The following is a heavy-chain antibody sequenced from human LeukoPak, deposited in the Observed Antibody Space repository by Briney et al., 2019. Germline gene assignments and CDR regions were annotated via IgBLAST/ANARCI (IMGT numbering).Heavy chain of an antibody. CDR2: LSGSDGRT. CDR1: GFTFRSYA. V-gene: IGHV3-23*01. J-gene: IGHJ4*02. CDR3: AKDVRVRVTPFFDH. D-gene: IGHD3-10*01. Sequence: GGSLRLSCAASGFTFRSYAMSWVRQTPGKGLDWVATLSGSDGRTNYADSVQGRSPISRDSSKNTLSLQMDSLRVEDTATYYCAKDVRVRVTPFFDHWGQGTPVTVSS.